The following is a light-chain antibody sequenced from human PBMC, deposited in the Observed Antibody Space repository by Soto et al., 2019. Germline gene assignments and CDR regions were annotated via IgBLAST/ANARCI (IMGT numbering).Light chain of an antibody. CDR1: QSVSSS. V-gene: IGKV3-11*01. Sequence: EIVLTQSPATLSLSPGARATLSCRASQSVSSSLAWYQQKPGQAPRLLIYDASNRATGVPARFSGSGSGTDFTLTISSLEPEDFAVYYCQQRSSWVLTFGGGTKVEIK. CDR3: QQRSSWVLT. CDR2: DAS. J-gene: IGKJ4*01.